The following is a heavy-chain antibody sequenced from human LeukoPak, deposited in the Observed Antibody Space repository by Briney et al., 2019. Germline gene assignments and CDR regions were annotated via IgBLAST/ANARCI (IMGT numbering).Heavy chain of an antibody. V-gene: IGHV1-18*01. CDR1: GYTFTSYG. J-gene: IGHJ6*03. D-gene: IGHD6-19*01. CDR3: ARGIAVAGYYYYMDV. CDR2: ISAYNGNT. Sequence: GASVKVSCKASGYTFTSYGTSWVRQAPGQGLEWMGCISAYNGNTNYAQKFQGRVTITADKSTSTAYMELSSLRSEDTAVYYCARGIAVAGYYYYMDVWGKGTTVTVSS.